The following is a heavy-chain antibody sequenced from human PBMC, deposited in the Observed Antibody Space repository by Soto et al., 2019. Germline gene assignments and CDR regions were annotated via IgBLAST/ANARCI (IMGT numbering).Heavy chain of an antibody. CDR2: IYYSGST. V-gene: IGHV4-59*01. CDR3: ARALFYYGSGSYKDYYGMDV. Sequence: SETLSLTCTDSGGSISSYYWSWIRQPPGKGLEWIGYIYYSGSTNYNPSLKSRVTISVDTSKNQFSLKLSSVTAADTAVYYCARALFYYGSGSYKDYYGMDVWGQGTTVTVSS. D-gene: IGHD3-10*01. J-gene: IGHJ6*02. CDR1: GGSISSYY.